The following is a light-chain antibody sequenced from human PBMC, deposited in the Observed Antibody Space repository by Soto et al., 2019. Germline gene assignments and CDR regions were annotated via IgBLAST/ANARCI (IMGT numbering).Light chain of an antibody. CDR2: EAS. CDR1: QSISKW. Sequence: DIQMTQSPSTMSASVGDRATITCRASQSISKWLAWFQQKAGKAPKLLIYEASKLATGVPSRISGSGSGTEFTLTISSLQPDDFATYYCQQYNSYSPLTFGGGTKVDIK. J-gene: IGKJ4*01. CDR3: QQYNSYSPLT. V-gene: IGKV1-5*03.